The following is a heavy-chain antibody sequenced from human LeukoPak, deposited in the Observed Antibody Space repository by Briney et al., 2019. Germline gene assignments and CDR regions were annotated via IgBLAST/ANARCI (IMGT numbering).Heavy chain of an antibody. CDR3: ARDPKDELRYFDWLFSFDY. V-gene: IGHV3-74*01. Sequence: GGSLRLSCAGSGFTLNSNWMHWVRQGPGKGLVWVSRIYSDGSRTNYADSVKGRFTISRDNAKNSLYLQMNSLRAEDTAVYYCARDPKDELRYFDWLFSFDYWGQGTLVTVSS. CDR2: IYSDGSRT. CDR1: GFTLNSNW. J-gene: IGHJ4*02. D-gene: IGHD3-9*01.